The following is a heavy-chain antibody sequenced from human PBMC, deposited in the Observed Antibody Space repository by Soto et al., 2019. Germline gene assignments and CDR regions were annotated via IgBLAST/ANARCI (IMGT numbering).Heavy chain of an antibody. Sequence: QVQLVESGGGVVQPGRSLRLSCAASGFTFSSYAMHWVRQAPGKGLEWVAVISYDGSNKYYADSVMGRFTISRDNSKNTLYLQMNSLRAEDTAVYYCARGQYYYDSSGYTTAEYFQHWGQGTLVTVSS. J-gene: IGHJ1*01. CDR1: GFTFSSYA. CDR2: ISYDGSNK. D-gene: IGHD3-22*01. CDR3: ARGQYYYDSSGYTTAEYFQH. V-gene: IGHV3-30-3*01.